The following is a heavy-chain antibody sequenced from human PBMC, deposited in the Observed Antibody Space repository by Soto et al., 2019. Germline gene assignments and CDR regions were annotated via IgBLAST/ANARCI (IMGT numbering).Heavy chain of an antibody. V-gene: IGHV4-30-4*01. D-gene: IGHD3-10*01. CDR3: AREATEGLGSFKAFDY. CDR1: DDSMSSGHYY. CDR2: ISYSGST. J-gene: IGHJ4*02. Sequence: QVQLQESGPRLVKPSQTLSLTCTVSDDSMSSGHYYWSWIRKPPGKGLEWLGYISYSGSTYYKPSLNSGLTLSLDTSKRQFCLELTSVTAADTAVYHCAREATEGLGSFKAFDYWGQGILVTVSS.